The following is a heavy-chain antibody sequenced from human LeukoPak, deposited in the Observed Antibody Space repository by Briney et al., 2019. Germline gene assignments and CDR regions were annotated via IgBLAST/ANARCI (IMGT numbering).Heavy chain of an antibody. CDR1: GFTSSSYW. Sequence: GGSLRLSCAASGFTSSSYWMTWVRQAPGKGLEWVANIREDGSEKYYVDSVKGRFTVSRDNAKNSLYLQVNSLRAGDTAVYYCARLNYDFWSGVWEGHYMDVWGKGTTVTVSS. J-gene: IGHJ6*03. CDR2: IREDGSEK. CDR3: ARLNYDFWSGVWEGHYMDV. V-gene: IGHV3-7*01. D-gene: IGHD3-3*01.